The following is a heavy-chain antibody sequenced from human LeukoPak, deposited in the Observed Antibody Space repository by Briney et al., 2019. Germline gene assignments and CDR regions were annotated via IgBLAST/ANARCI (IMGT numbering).Heavy chain of an antibody. Sequence: PGGSLRLSCAASGFTVSSNYMSWVRQAPGKGLEWVSAISGSGGSTYYADSVKGRFTISRDNSKNTLYLQMNSLRAEDTAVYYCAKDAHDSSGYYRLVVWGQGTLVTVSS. CDR1: GFTVSSNY. D-gene: IGHD3-22*01. V-gene: IGHV3-23*01. CDR3: AKDAHDSSGYYRLVV. J-gene: IGHJ4*02. CDR2: ISGSGGST.